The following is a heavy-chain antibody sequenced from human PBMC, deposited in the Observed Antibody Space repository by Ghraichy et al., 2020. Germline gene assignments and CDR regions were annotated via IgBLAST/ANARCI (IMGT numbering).Heavy chain of an antibody. D-gene: IGHD4-17*01. V-gene: IGHV3-13*05. CDR2: IGTVGDP. J-gene: IGHJ6*02. CDR3: ARALKETTVTPEDSFYYFYGLDV. Sequence: GESLRLSCAASGFTFSSSDMHWVRQVTGKGLEWVSGIGTVGDPYYAGSVKGRFTISRENAKNSLYLQMNGLRVGDTAVYYCARALKETTVTPEDSFYYFYGLDVWGQGTTVTVSS. CDR1: GFTFSSSD.